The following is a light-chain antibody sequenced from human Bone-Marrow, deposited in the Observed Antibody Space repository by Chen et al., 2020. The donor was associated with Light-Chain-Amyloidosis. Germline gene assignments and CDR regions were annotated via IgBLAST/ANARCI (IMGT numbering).Light chain of an antibody. CDR3: QQRQAWPIT. Sequence: IVFTQSPPTLSLSPGERATLSCRASQSVSNYLAWSQQRPGPAPRLLIYDTSNRAPGIPARFSGRGSGTDFTLTSSSLQPEDFAIYYCQQRQAWPITFGGGTNVEIK. CDR1: QSVSNY. CDR2: DTS. V-gene: IGKV3-11*01. J-gene: IGKJ4*01.